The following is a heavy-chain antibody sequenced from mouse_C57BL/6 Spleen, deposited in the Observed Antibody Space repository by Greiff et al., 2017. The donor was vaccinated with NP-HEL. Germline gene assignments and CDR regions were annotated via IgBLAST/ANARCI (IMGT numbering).Heavy chain of an antibody. CDR1: GYTFTSYW. Sequence: QVQLQQPGAELVRPGSSVKLSCKASGYTFTSYWMHWVKQRPIQGLEWIGNIDPSDSETHYNQKFKDKATLTVDKSSSTAYMQLSSLTSEDSAVYYCARQDYSNLFFDYWGQGTTLTVSS. D-gene: IGHD2-5*01. V-gene: IGHV1-52*01. J-gene: IGHJ2*01. CDR2: IDPSDSET. CDR3: ARQDYSNLFFDY.